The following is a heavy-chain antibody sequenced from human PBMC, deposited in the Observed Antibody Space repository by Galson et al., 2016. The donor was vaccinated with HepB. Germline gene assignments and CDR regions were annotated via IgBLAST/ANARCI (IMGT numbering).Heavy chain of an antibody. V-gene: IGHV4-34*01. D-gene: IGHD6-19*01. CDR3: ASVVWTSGWIEYFQY. J-gene: IGHJ1*01. Sequence: ETLSLTCAVYGGSFSVYYWTWIRQSPGKGLEWIGDINHGGSTIYNPSLKSQATISIDTSKKQFSLKLTSVTAADTAVYYCASVVWTSGWIEYFQYWSQGTLVTVSS. CDR2: INHGGST. CDR1: GGSFSVYY.